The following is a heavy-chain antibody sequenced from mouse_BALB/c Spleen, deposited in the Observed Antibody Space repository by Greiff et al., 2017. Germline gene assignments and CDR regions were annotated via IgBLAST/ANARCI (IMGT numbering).Heavy chain of an antibody. D-gene: IGHD2-4*01. J-gene: IGHJ2*01. Sequence: VQLPESGAELVKPGASVKLSCKTSGYTFTSYWIQWVKQRPGQGLGWIGEIFPGTGTTYYNEKFKGKATLTIDTSSSTAYMQLSSLTSEDSAVYFCAKRDDYGDYWGQGTTLTVSS. V-gene: IGHV1S132*01. CDR2: IFPGTGTT. CDR1: GYTFTSYW. CDR3: AKRDDYGDY.